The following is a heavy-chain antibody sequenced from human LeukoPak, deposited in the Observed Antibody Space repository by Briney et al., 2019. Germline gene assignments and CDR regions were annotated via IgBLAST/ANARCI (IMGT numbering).Heavy chain of an antibody. D-gene: IGHD7-27*01. Sequence: GGSLRLSCAASGFTFSSYEMNWVRQAPGKGLEWVSYISSSGSTIYYADSVKGRFTISRDNAKNSLYLQMNSLRAEDTAVYYCARDGQAGDEDYYYYYYMDVWGKGTTVTVSS. V-gene: IGHV3-48*03. CDR2: ISSSGSTI. J-gene: IGHJ6*03. CDR1: GFTFSSYE. CDR3: ARDGQAGDEDYYYYYYMDV.